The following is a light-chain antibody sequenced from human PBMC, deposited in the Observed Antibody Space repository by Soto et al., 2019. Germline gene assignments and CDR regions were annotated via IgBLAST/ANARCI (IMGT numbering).Light chain of an antibody. CDR1: QSVRSH. CDR2: GAS. J-gene: IGKJ2*01. V-gene: IGKV3-15*01. Sequence: EVVITQSPATLSVSPGERATLSCRASQSVRSHLAWYQQKPGQAPSLLIFGASTRATGVPARFSGSGSGTEFTLTISSLQSEDFAVYYCHQYDDGPYTFGQGTKVDIK. CDR3: HQYDDGPYT.